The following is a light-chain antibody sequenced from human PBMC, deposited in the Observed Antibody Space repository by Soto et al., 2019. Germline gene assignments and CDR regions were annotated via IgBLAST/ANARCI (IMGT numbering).Light chain of an antibody. Sequence: EIVMTQSPATLSVSPGERATLSCRDSQSVSSNLAWYQQKPVQAPRLLIYGASTRATGIPARFSGSGSGTEFTLTISSLQSADFAVYYCQQYNNWPPLTFGGGTKVEIK. CDR3: QQYNNWPPLT. CDR1: QSVSSN. J-gene: IGKJ4*01. CDR2: GAS. V-gene: IGKV3-15*01.